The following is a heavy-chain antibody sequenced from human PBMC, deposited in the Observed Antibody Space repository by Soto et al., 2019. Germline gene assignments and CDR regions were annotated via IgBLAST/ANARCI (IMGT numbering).Heavy chain of an antibody. J-gene: IGHJ3*02. CDR1: GFTFSSYG. V-gene: IGHV3-23*01. Sequence: GGSLRLSCAASGFTFSSYGMHWVRQAPGKGLEWVSVISGSGISIYYADSVKGRFTISRDNSKSTLYLQMNSLRAEDTAVYYCARGLWGPTPGVADTEDAFDIWGQGTMVTVSS. CDR3: ARGLWGPTPGVADTEDAFDI. D-gene: IGHD6-19*01. CDR2: ISGSGISI.